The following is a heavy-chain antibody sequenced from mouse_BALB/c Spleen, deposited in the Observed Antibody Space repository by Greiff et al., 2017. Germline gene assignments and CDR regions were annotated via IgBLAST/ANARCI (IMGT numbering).Heavy chain of an antibody. J-gene: IGHJ3*01. CDR2: IWAGGST. CDR1: GFSLTSYG. D-gene: IGHD2-4*01. CDR3: ARDLNYDYDGGVWFAY. V-gene: IGHV2-9*02. Sequence: QVQLKESGPGLVAPSQSLSITCTVSGFSLTSYGVHWVRQPPGKGLEWLGVIWAGGSTNYNSALMSRLSISKDNSKSQVFLKMNSLQTDDTAMYYCARDLNYDYDGGVWFAYWGQGTLVTVSA.